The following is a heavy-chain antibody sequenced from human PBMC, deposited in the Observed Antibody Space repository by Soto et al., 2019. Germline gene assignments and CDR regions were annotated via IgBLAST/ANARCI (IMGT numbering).Heavy chain of an antibody. D-gene: IGHD6-19*01. V-gene: IGHV3-72*01. J-gene: IGHJ6*02. CDR2: IRRKANSYTT. CDR1: GLIFSDYH. CDR3: AMLGGWSGGSNDMDV. Sequence: EVQLVESGGGLVQPGGSLRLSCAASGLIFSDYHMDWVRQAPGKGLEWVGRIRRKANSYTTEDAASVKGRFTISRDDSKNSLYLQMKSLKTDDTAVYYCAMLGGWSGGSNDMDVWGQGTTVTVSS.